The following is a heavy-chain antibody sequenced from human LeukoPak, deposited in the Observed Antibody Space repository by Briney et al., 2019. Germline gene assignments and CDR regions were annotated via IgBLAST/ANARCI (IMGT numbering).Heavy chain of an antibody. Sequence: GGSLRLSCAASGFTFSSYWMHWVRQAPGKGLVWVSRINSDGSSTSYADSVKGRFTISRDNAKNTLYLRMNSLRAEDTAVYYCARGSTVYYYDSSGYYRWGQGTLVTVSS. CDR1: GFTFSSYW. D-gene: IGHD3-22*01. J-gene: IGHJ4*02. V-gene: IGHV3-74*01. CDR3: ARGSTVYYYDSSGYYR. CDR2: INSDGSST.